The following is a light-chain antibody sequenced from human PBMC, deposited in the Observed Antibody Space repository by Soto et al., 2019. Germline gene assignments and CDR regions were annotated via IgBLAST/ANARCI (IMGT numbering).Light chain of an antibody. J-gene: IGLJ2*01. Sequence: QAVVTQPPSVSAAPGQKVTISCSGSSSNSGNNYVFWYQQLPGTAPKLLIYDNDKRPSGIPDRFSGSKSGTSATLGITGLQTGDEADYYCATWDRSLSVGVFGGGTKVTVL. V-gene: IGLV1-51*01. CDR2: DND. CDR1: SSNSGNNY. CDR3: ATWDRSLSVGV.